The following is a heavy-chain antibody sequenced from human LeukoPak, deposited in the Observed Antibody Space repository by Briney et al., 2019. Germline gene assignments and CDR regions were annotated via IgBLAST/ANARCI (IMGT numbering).Heavy chain of an antibody. CDR3: ARAPRGYDSLTGFYREGNYFDY. CDR1: GGSISNYY. CDR2: IYFSGRT. Sequence: PSETLSLTCTVSGGSISNYYWGWIRQPPGKGLEWIGYIYFSGRTYYNPSLKSRVTISVDTSKNQFSLKLSSVTAADTAVYYCARAPRGYDSLTGFYREGNYFDYWGQGTLVTVSS. D-gene: IGHD3-9*01. V-gene: IGHV4-59*01. J-gene: IGHJ4*02.